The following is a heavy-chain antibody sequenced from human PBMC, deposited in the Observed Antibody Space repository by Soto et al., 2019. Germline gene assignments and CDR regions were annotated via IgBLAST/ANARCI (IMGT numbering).Heavy chain of an antibody. CDR1: GVPITTFY. Sequence: QVQLQESGPALVRPSDSLSLMCSVSGVPITTFYWSWIRQAPGKGLEYIGYIYYGGSTHYNPALKSRVTXSVDTANNEFSLKLRSVTAADTAAYYCARGQLLHYQYGLDVWGQGTTVIV. CDR3: ARGQLLHYQYGLDV. V-gene: IGHV4-59*07. CDR2: IYYGGST. D-gene: IGHD3-10*01. J-gene: IGHJ6*02.